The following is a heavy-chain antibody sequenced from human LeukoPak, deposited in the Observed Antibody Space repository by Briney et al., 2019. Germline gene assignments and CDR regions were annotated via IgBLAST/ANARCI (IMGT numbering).Heavy chain of an antibody. CDR2: MNPNSGNT. Sequence: GASVKVSCKASGYTFTSYDINWVRQATGQGLEWMGWMNPNSGNTGYAQKLQGRVTITRNTSISTAYMELSSLRSEDTAVYYCAGGDIVVVPAAGGIELQLVPGEYYYYYMDVGGKGTTVSVSS. CDR1: GYTFTSYD. V-gene: IGHV1-8*03. D-gene: IGHD2-2*01. CDR3: AGGDIVVVPAAGGIELQLVPGEYYYYYMDV. J-gene: IGHJ6*03.